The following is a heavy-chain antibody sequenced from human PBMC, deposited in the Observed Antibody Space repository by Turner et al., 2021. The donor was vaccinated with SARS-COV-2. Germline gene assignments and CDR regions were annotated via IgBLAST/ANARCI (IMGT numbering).Heavy chain of an antibody. CDR2: ISSSSSYI. CDR3: ARDHRPVVVPAAKRAGSYYYGMDV. D-gene: IGHD2-2*01. CDR1: GFTFSSYS. Sequence: EVRLVESGGGLVKPGGSLRLSCAASGFTFSSYSMNWVRQAPGKGLEWVSSISSSSSYIYYADSVKGRFTISRDNAKNSLYLQMNSLRAEDTAVYYCARDHRPVVVPAAKRAGSYYYGMDVWGQGTTVTVSS. V-gene: IGHV3-21*01. J-gene: IGHJ6*02.